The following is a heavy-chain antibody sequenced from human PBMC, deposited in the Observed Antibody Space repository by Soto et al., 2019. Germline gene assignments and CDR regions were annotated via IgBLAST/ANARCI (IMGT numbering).Heavy chain of an antibody. Sequence: GESLKISCQGSGYTFKSFWIGWVRQMPGEGLEWMGIMFPWTSDTRYSPSFQGHVSISVDRSTGTGYLQWNSLKASDTAMYYCVTTRDGTTFFPHWGQGTRVTVSS. CDR3: VTTRDGTTFFPH. CDR2: MFPWTSDT. J-gene: IGHJ4*02. D-gene: IGHD1-7*01. CDR1: GYTFKSFW. V-gene: IGHV5-51*01.